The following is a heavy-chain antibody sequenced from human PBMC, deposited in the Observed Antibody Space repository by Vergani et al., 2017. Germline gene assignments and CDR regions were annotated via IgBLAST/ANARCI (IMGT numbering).Heavy chain of an antibody. J-gene: IGHJ4*02. D-gene: IGHD3-16*01. CDR1: GYTFTGYY. Sequence: QVQLVESGGGVVQPGRSLRLSCAASGYTFTGYYMHWVRQAPGQGLEWMGWINPNSGGTNYAQKFQGRVTMTRDTSISTAYMELSRLRSDDTAVYYCARMQALGPGGYYFDYWGQGTLVTVSS. CDR2: INPNSGGT. V-gene: IGHV1-2*02. CDR3: ARMQALGPGGYYFDY.